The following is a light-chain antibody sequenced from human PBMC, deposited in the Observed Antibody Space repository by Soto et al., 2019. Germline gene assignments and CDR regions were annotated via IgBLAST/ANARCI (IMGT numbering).Light chain of an antibody. J-gene: IGKJ2*01. Sequence: EFVLTQSPGTLSLSPGETATLSCRASESIINDYSAWYQQRPGQPPRLLIYATSKRAPGILDRFSGSGSGTDFTLTISRLEPEDFAVYYCQQGSLWPYTFGQGTELEIK. CDR2: ATS. V-gene: IGKV3-20*01. CDR3: QQGSLWPYT. CDR1: ESIINDY.